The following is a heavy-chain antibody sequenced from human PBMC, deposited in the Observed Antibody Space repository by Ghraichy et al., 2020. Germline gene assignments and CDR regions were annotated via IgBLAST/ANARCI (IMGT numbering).Heavy chain of an antibody. Sequence: ASVKVSCKASGYTFTRSGISWVRQAPGQGLEWMGWLSGYNGDMSYAQSLQGRVTMTTDTSTNTSYMELRSLRSDDTAVYYCARVHFYDRSGFHYYLDYWGQGTLVTVSS. D-gene: IGHD3-22*01. CDR1: GYTFTRSG. CDR3: ARVHFYDRSGFHYYLDY. V-gene: IGHV1-18*01. J-gene: IGHJ4*02. CDR2: LSGYNGDM.